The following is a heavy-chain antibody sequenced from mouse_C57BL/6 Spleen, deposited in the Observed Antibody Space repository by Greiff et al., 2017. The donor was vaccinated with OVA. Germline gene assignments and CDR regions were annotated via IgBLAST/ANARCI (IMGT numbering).Heavy chain of an antibody. J-gene: IGHJ1*03. D-gene: IGHD2-4*01. V-gene: IGHV5-16*01. CDR1: GFTFSDYY. CDR3: ARDRDYPGFFDV. CDR2: INYDGSST. Sequence: EVNVVESEGGLVQPGSSMKLSCTASGFTFSDYYMAWVRQVPEKGLEWVANINYDGSSTYYLDSLKSRFIISRDNAKNILYLQMSSLKSEDTATYYCARDRDYPGFFDVWGTGTTVTVSS.